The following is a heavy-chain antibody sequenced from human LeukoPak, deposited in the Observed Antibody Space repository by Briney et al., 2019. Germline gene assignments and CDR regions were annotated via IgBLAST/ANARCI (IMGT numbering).Heavy chain of an antibody. CDR2: IYPNSGGT. V-gene: IGHV1-2*02. CDR1: GYSFTGFH. CDR3: ARDSNFDY. Sequence: ASVNVSCKASGYSFTGFHIHWVRQAPGQGLEWMGWIYPNSGGTKYAQKFQGRVTVTRDTSISTAYIELSSLRSDDTAVYYCARDSNFDYWGQGTLVTVSS. J-gene: IGHJ4*02.